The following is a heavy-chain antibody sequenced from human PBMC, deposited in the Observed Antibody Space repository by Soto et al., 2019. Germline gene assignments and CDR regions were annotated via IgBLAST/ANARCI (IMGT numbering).Heavy chain of an antibody. CDR3: AAGEASSRNLAPYYLDF. CDR2: IHYSGTT. J-gene: IGHJ4*02. D-gene: IGHD6-13*01. CDR1: GGSMSNYF. V-gene: IGHV4-59*01. Sequence: SETLSLTCTVSGGSMSNYFWTWIRQPPGKGLEWIGYIHYSGTTSFFPSYNPSLRSRVTISEDTSKNQFSLKLLSVTTADTAVYFCAAGEASSRNLAPYYLDFWGQGTLVT.